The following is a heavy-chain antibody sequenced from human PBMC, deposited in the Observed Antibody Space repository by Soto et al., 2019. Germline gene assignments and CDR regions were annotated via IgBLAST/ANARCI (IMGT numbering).Heavy chain of an antibody. D-gene: IGHD2-21*02. CDR2: IRSKGYGGTT. V-gene: IGHV3-49*03. J-gene: IGHJ4*02. CDR3: TRDSGCGGDCYENYFDY. Sequence: QPGGSLRLSCTASGFTFGDYAVSWFRQAPGKGLEWVGFIRSKGYGGTTEHAASVKGRFTISRDDSKSTAYLQMNSLKTEDTAVYYCTRDSGCGGDCYENYFDYWGQGT. CDR1: GFTFGDYA.